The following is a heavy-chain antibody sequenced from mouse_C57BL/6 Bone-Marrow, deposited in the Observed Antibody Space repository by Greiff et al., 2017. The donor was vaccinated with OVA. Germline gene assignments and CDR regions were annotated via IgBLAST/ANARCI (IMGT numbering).Heavy chain of an antibody. CDR1: GYTFTSYW. V-gene: IGHV1-64*01. CDR3: ASPNWDGRAHFDD. Sequence: QVLLQQPGAELVKPGASVKLSCTASGYTFTSYWMHWVRQRPGQGLEWVGMIRPNSGSTNYNEKVKSKATLTGDKSSSTAYMQLSSLTSEDSAVYECASPNWDGRAHFDDWGKGTTLTVSS. CDR2: IRPNSGST. J-gene: IGHJ2*01. D-gene: IGHD4-1*01.